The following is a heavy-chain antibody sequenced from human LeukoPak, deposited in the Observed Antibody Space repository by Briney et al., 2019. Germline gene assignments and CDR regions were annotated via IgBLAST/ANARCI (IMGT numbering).Heavy chain of an antibody. D-gene: IGHD3-16*01. Sequence: ASVKVSCKASGYTFTGYYMHWMRQAPGQGLEWMGCINPNGGGTDYAQKFQGSVTMTRDTSISTVYLELSRLRSDDTAVYYCARGGEFYFDHWGQGTLVSDSS. CDR1: GYTFTGYY. V-gene: IGHV1-2*02. CDR2: INPNGGGT. J-gene: IGHJ4*02. CDR3: ARGGEFYFDH.